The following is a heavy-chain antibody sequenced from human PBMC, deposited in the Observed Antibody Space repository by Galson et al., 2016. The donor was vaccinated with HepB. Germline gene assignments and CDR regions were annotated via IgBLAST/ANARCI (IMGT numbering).Heavy chain of an antibody. V-gene: IGHV3-64D*06. CDR3: VKDKGLLWFGELDY. Sequence: SLRLSCAASGFSFSSYAMHWVRQTPGKGLEYVSGISDNGNSTDYADSVRGRFTISRDNSKNTLYLQMSSLRDEDTAVYYCVKDKGLLWFGELDYWGQGTLVTVSS. CDR1: GFSFSSYA. J-gene: IGHJ4*02. CDR2: ISDNGNST. D-gene: IGHD3-10*01.